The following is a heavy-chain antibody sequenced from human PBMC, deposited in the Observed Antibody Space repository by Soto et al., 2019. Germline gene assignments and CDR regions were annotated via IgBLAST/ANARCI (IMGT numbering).Heavy chain of an antibody. V-gene: IGHV4-30-2*01. CDR1: GGSISSGGYS. CDR3: ARSGYDHLIDY. Sequence: PSETLSLTCAVSGGSISSGGYSWSWIRQPPGKGLEWIGYIYHSGSTYYNPSLKSRVTISVDRSKNQFSLKLSSVTAADTAVYYCARSGYDHLIDYWGQGTLVTVSS. J-gene: IGHJ4*02. CDR2: IYHSGST. D-gene: IGHD5-12*01.